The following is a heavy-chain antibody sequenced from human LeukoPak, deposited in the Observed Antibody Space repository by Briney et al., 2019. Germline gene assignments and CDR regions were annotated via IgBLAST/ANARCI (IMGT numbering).Heavy chain of an antibody. CDR1: GGSITSGSYY. V-gene: IGHV4-61*02. J-gene: IGHJ4*02. D-gene: IGHD3-16*01. CDR2: IYTSGST. Sequence: SETLSLTCTVSGGSITSGSYYWNWIRQPAGKGLEWIGRIYTSGSTNYNPSLKSRVTISVDTSKNQFSLNLSSVTAADTAVYYCARLSRVGRGLDYWGQGTLVTVSS. CDR3: ARLSRVGRGLDY.